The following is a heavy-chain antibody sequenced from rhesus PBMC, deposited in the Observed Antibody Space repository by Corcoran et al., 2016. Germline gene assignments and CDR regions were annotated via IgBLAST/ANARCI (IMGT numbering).Heavy chain of an antibody. CDR3: ARTSLVKGYFDR. Sequence: QVKLQQWGEGLVKPSETLSLTCAVYGGSISGYFSCSWIRQPPGKGLEWIGYIYGNSASTNDNPSLKNRGTISKDTSKNQFALKLSSVTAADTAVYYCARTSLVKGYFDRWGPGTPITISS. D-gene: IGHD3-16*01. J-gene: IGHJ2*01. CDR1: GGSISGYFS. CDR2: IYGNSAST. V-gene: IGHV4-73*01.